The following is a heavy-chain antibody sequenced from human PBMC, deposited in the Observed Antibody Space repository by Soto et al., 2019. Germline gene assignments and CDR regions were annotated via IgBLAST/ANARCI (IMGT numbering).Heavy chain of an antibody. Sequence: SVKVSCKASGYTFTSYGISWVRQAPGQGLEWMGWISAYNGNTNYAQKIQGRVTMTTDTSTSTAYMELRSLRSDDTAVYYCARDGHSSGRPYYYGMDVWGQGTTVTVSS. J-gene: IGHJ6*02. D-gene: IGHD6-19*01. CDR3: ARDGHSSGRPYYYGMDV. CDR2: ISAYNGNT. V-gene: IGHV1-18*01. CDR1: GYTFTSYG.